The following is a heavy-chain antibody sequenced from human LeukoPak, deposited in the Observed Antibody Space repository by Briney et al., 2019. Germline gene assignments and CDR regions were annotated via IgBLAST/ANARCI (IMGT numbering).Heavy chain of an antibody. Sequence: SETLSLTCTVSGGSISSRPYSWGWIRQPPGKRLEWIGTFHYYGTTYYNPSLESRVTISVDTSKNQFSLNLRSVTAADTAVYYCTTQPTGFPNWVDPWGREPWSPSPQ. J-gene: IGHJ5*02. CDR2: FHYYGTT. CDR1: GGSISSRPYS. CDR3: TTQPTGFPNWVDP. D-gene: IGHD2-8*02. V-gene: IGHV4-39*01.